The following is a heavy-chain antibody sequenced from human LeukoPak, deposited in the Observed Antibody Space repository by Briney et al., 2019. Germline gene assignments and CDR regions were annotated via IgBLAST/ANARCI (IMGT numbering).Heavy chain of an antibody. CDR3: ANPQSRGYDYLDY. Sequence: GGSLRLSCAASGFTFSSFGMHWVRQAPGKGLEWVAVISIDGSEKYYADSVKGRFTISRDNSKNTLYLQMNSLRGDDTAVYYCANPQSRGYDYLDYWGQGTLVTVSS. J-gene: IGHJ4*02. CDR1: GFTFSSFG. D-gene: IGHD5-12*01. V-gene: IGHV3-30*18. CDR2: ISIDGSEK.